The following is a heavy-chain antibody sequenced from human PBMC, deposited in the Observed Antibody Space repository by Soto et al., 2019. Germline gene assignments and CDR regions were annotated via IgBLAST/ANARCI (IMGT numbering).Heavy chain of an antibody. D-gene: IGHD5-18*01. J-gene: IGHJ2*01. V-gene: IGHV2-5*02. CDR3: AHSGYSYWPWYFDL. CDR1: GFSLSTSGVG. Sequence: QITLKESGPPLVKPTQTLTLTCTFSGFSLSTSGVGVGWIRQPPGKALEWLALIYWDDDKRYSPSLKSRLTITKDTSKNQVVLTMTNMDPVDTATYYCAHSGYSYWPWYFDLWGRGTLVTVSS. CDR2: IYWDDDK.